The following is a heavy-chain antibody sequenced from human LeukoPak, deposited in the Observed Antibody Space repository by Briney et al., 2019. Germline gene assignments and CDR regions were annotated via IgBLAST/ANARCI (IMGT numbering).Heavy chain of an antibody. Sequence: SETLSLTCAVYGGSFSGYYWSWIRQPPGKGLEWIGEINHSGSTNYNPSLKSRVPISVDTSKNQFSLKLSSVTAADTAVYYCARGGIVATITNWFDPWGQGTLVTVSS. J-gene: IGHJ5*02. CDR2: INHSGST. D-gene: IGHD5-12*01. CDR3: ARGGIVATITNWFDP. CDR1: GGSFSGYY. V-gene: IGHV4-34*01.